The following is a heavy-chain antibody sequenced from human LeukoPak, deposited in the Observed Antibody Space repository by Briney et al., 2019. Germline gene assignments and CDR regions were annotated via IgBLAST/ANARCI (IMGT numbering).Heavy chain of an antibody. CDR2: ISGSGGST. CDR1: GFTFSSYA. Sequence: GGSMRLSCAASGFTFSSYAMSWVRQAPGKGLEWVSAISGSGGSTYYADSVKGRFTISRDNSKNTLYLQMNSLRAEDTAVYYCAKGDSSGYYYRLHAFDIWGQGTMVTVSS. CDR3: AKGDSSGYYYRLHAFDI. J-gene: IGHJ3*02. V-gene: IGHV3-23*01. D-gene: IGHD3-22*01.